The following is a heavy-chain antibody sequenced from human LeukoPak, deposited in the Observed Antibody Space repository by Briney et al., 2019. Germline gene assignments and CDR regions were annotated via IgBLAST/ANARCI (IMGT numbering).Heavy chain of an antibody. V-gene: IGHV1-46*01. J-gene: IGHJ6*04. CDR3: AGSRANWGSILVYGMDV. CDR1: GYTFTSYY. D-gene: IGHD7-27*01. CDR2: INPSGGST. Sequence: ASVKVSCKASGYTFTSYYMHRVRQAPGQGLEWMGIINPSGGSTSYAQKFQGRVTMTRDTSTSTVYMELSSLRSEDTAVYYCAGSRANWGSILVYGMDVWGKGTTVTVSS.